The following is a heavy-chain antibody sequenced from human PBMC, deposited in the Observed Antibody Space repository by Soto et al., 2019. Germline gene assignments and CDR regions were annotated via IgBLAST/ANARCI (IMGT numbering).Heavy chain of an antibody. CDR2: LKSKTDGGTT. D-gene: IGHD1-1*01. V-gene: IGHV3-15*01. CDR3: RLEPRGYYYGMDV. CDR1: GFTFSNAW. J-gene: IGHJ6*02. Sequence: EVQLVESGGGLVKPGGSLRLSCAASGFTFSNAWMSWVRQAPGKGLEWVGRLKSKTDGGTTDYAAPVQGRFTISRDDSKNTRYLQMNSLKTEDTAVYYCRLEPRGYYYGMDVWGQGTTVTVSS.